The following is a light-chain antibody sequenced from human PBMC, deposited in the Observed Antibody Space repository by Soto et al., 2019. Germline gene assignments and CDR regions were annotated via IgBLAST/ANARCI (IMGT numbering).Light chain of an antibody. CDR1: SSDVGSYNL. V-gene: IGLV2-23*01. Sequence: QSVLTQPASVSGSPGQSITISCTGTSSDVGSYNLVSWYQQHPGKAPKLMIYEGSSRPSGVSNRFSGSKSGNTASLTISGLQAEDEADYYCCSYARSSTWVFGGGTKVTVL. CDR3: CSYARSSTWV. J-gene: IGLJ3*02. CDR2: EGS.